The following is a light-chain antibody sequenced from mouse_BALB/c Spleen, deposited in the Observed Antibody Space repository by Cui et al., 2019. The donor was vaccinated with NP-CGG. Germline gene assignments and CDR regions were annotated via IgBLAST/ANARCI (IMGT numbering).Light chain of an antibody. J-gene: IGLJ1*01. CDR2: GTN. V-gene: IGLV1*01. Sequence: QAVVTQESALTTSPSETVTLTCRSSTGAVTTINYANWVQEKPDHLFTGLIGGTNNRAPGVPARFSGSLIGDKAALTITGAQPEDEAIYFCALWYSNHWVFGGGTKLTVL. CDR3: ALWYSNHWV. CDR1: TGAVTTINY.